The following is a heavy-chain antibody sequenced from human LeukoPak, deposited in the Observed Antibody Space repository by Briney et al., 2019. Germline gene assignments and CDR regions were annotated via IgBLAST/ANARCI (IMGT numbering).Heavy chain of an antibody. D-gene: IGHD5-18*01. V-gene: IGHV5-51*01. CDR3: ARHDSQGYNYGPGYFDY. J-gene: IGHJ4*02. Sequence: GESLNISCNGSGYGFSSDWIAWVRYMRGTGREWMGISYPGDSDTRYSPSFQSQVTTSADKSIRPAYLQWSSLRVSDTAMYYCARHDSQGYNYGPGYFDYWGQGALVTVSS. CDR1: GYGFSSDW. CDR2: SYPGDSDT.